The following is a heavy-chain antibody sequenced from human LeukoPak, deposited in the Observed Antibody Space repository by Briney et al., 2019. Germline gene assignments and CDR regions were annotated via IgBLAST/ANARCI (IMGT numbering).Heavy chain of an antibody. Sequence: PGGSLRLSCAASGFTFGSYWMHWVRQAPGKGLVWVSYIKSDGSTTNYADSVKGRFTISRDNAQNTLYLQMNSLRAEDTAVYYCARDRGYTQDYWGQGTQVTVPS. CDR2: IKSDGSTT. CDR3: ARDRGYTQDY. D-gene: IGHD5-12*01. J-gene: IGHJ4*02. CDR1: GFTFGSYW. V-gene: IGHV3-74*01.